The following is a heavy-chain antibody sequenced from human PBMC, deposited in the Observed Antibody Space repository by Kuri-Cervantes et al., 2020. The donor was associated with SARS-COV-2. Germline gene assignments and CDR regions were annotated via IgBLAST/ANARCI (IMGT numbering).Heavy chain of an antibody. V-gene: IGHV3-30-3*01. J-gene: IGHJ6*02. D-gene: IGHD3-3*01. CDR1: GFTFSSYA. CDR2: ISYDGSNK. Sequence: GGSLRLSCAASGFTFSSYAMHWVRQAPGKGLEWVAVISYDGSNKYYADSVKGRFTISRDNSKNTMYLEMNSLRAEDKAVYYCARDDTYYEGSRKNYYYAMDVWGQGTTVTVSS. CDR3: ARDDTYYEGSRKNYYYAMDV.